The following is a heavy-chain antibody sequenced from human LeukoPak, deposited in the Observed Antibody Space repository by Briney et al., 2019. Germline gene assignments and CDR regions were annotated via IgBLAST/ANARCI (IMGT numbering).Heavy chain of an antibody. V-gene: IGHV3-23*01. J-gene: IGHJ4*02. D-gene: IGHD5-18*01. CDR1: GFTFSCYA. Sequence: GGSLRLSCAASGFTFSCYAMSGARQAPGKGLEWVSAISGSSGTTYYADSVKGRFTISRDNSKDTLYVQMDSLRAEDTAVYYCAKVGRGYSYGNPDYWGQGTLVTVSS. CDR3: AKVGRGYSYGNPDY. CDR2: ISGSSGTT.